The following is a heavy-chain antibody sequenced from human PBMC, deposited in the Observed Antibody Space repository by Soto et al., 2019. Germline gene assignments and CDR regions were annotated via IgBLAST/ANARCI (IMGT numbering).Heavy chain of an antibody. J-gene: IGHJ6*02. CDR3: ARDRIAAALRSGMDV. CDR1: GFTVSSNY. Sequence: EVQLVESGGGLIQPGGSLRLSCAASGFTVSSNYMSWVRQAPGKGLEWVSVIYSGGSTYYADSVKGRFTISRDNSKNTLYLQMNSLRAEDTAVYYCARDRIAAALRSGMDVWGQGTTVTVSS. V-gene: IGHV3-53*01. D-gene: IGHD6-13*01. CDR2: IYSGGST.